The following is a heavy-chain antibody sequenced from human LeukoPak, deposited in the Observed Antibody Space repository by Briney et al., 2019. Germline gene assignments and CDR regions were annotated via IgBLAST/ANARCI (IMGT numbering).Heavy chain of an antibody. J-gene: IGHJ4*02. D-gene: IGHD6-13*01. CDR1: GFTFSSYW. Sequence: PGGSPRLSCAASGFTFSSYWMHWVRQAPGKGLVWVSRINSDGSSTTYADSVEGRFTISRDNAKNTLYLQMDSLRAEDTAVYYCARASIPAADFDYWGQGTLVTVSS. CDR3: ARASIPAADFDY. CDR2: INSDGSST. V-gene: IGHV3-74*01.